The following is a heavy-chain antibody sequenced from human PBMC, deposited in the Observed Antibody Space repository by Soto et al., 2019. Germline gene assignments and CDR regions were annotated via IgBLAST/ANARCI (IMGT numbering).Heavy chain of an antibody. CDR1: GFAFNNYG. Sequence: GGSLRLSCTVSGFAFNNYGINWVRQAPGKGLEWVSSISKSDYTYYSDSVKGGFTISRDNAKNSVSLQMNTLRVEDTAVYYCAREDSIIIPAVSDFCGEGTLVTVSS. CDR3: AREDSIIIPAVSDF. V-gene: IGHV3-21*01. D-gene: IGHD2-2*01. J-gene: IGHJ1*01. CDR2: ISKSDYT.